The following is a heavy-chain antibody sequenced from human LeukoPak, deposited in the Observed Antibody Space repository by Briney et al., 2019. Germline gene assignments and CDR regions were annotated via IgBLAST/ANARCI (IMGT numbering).Heavy chain of an antibody. V-gene: IGHV4-59*01. Sequence: SSQTVTLTCTVSGGSINSYYWRWMRQPPRKGLEWIGYIYYCGSTNYNPSLKRRVTISVDTSKNQFSLTLTSVTAAHTALYYCARGEGAQQSRGVAAGKWGQGTVVSVSS. J-gene: IGHJ4*02. CDR3: ARGEGAQQSRGVAAGK. CDR1: GGSINSYY. D-gene: IGHD2-15*01. CDR2: IYYCGST.